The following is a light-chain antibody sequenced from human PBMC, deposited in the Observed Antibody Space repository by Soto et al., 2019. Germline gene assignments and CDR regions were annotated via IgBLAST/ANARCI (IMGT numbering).Light chain of an antibody. CDR3: QQYNSYPLT. CDR1: QSIRSW. CDR2: DAS. Sequence: DIQMTQSPSTLSASVGDRVTITCRASQSIRSWLAWYQQKPGKAPKLLIYDASSLESGVPSRFSGSGSGTEFTLTISSLQPDDFATYYCQQYNSYPLTFGQGTKVEIK. V-gene: IGKV1-5*01. J-gene: IGKJ1*01.